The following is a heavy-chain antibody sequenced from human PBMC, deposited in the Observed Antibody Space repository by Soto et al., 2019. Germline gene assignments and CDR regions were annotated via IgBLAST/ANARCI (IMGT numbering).Heavy chain of an antibody. CDR2: ISSGSRYI. CDR1: GFTFSSYS. J-gene: IGHJ4*02. CDR3: ARYSNYGPPYFDY. D-gene: IGHD4-4*01. V-gene: IGHV3-21*01. Sequence: GGSLRLSCAASGFTFSSYSMNWVRQAPGKGLEWVSSISSGSRYIDYADSMKGRFTISRDNAKNSLYLQMNSLRAEDTAVYYCARYSNYGPPYFDYWGQGTLVTVSS.